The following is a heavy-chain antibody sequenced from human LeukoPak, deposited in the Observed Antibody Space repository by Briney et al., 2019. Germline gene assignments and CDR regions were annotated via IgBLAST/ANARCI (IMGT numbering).Heavy chain of an antibody. CDR1: GESFSGYY. Sequence: SETLSLTCAVYGESFSGYYWSWIRQPPGKGLEWIGEINHSGSTNYNASLRSRVTISVDTSKNGFSLRLSSVTAADTAVYYCARHVDKVEDGYDVQYFDYWGLGTLVTVSS. CDR3: ARHVDKVEDGYDVQYFDY. CDR2: INHSGST. J-gene: IGHJ4*02. D-gene: IGHD5-12*01. V-gene: IGHV4-34*01.